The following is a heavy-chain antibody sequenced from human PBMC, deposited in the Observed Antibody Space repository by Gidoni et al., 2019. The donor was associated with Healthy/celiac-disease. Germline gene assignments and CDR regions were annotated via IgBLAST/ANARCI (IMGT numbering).Heavy chain of an antibody. J-gene: IGHJ3*02. CDR2: IYPGDSDT. CDR3: AAPLEMATTPGDVGGAFDI. Sequence: EVQLVQSGAEVKKPGESLKISCKGSGYSFTSYWIGWVRQMPGKGLEWMGIIYPGDSDTRYSPSFQGQVTISADKSISTAYLQWSSLKASDTAMYYCAAPLEMATTPGDVGGAFDIWGQGTMVTVSS. V-gene: IGHV5-51*01. D-gene: IGHD5-12*01. CDR1: GYSFTSYW.